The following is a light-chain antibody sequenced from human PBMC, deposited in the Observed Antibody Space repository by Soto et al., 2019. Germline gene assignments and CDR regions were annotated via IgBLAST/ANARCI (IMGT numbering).Light chain of an antibody. Sequence: DIQMTQSPSTLPASVGDRVTITCRASQAIGNGWAWYQQKPGKVPKLLIYNASTLESAAPSRFSGSGPGTDLSLCISSLPADGFATYYFQPCNLYWTFGQGTKVEIK. CDR1: QAIGNG. V-gene: IGKV1-5*03. J-gene: IGKJ1*01. CDR3: QPCNLYWT. CDR2: NAS.